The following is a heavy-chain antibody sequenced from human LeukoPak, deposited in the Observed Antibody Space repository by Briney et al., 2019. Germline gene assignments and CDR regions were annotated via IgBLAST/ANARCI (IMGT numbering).Heavy chain of an antibody. CDR1: GYTFTSYG. J-gene: IGHJ4*02. CDR3: ARDQAARGDYFDY. V-gene: IGHV1-18*01. CDR2: ISAYNGNT. D-gene: IGHD2-15*01. Sequence: GASVKVSCKASGYTFTSYGISWVRQAPGQGLEWMGWISAYNGNTYYAQRLQGRVTMTTDTSTSTAYMEPRSLRSDDTAVYYCARDQAARGDYFDYWGQGTLVTVSS.